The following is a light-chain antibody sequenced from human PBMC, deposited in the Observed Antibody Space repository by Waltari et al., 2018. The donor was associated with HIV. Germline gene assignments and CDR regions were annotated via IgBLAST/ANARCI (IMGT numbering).Light chain of an antibody. J-gene: IGLJ2*01. CDR3: CSYVSNVI. CDR2: EVS. V-gene: IGLV2-23*02. CDR1: SSDVAPYQI. Sequence: QSALTQPASVSGSPGQSITIPCPRTSSDVAPYQIVSWYQQHQGKAPKLMIYEVSKRPSGVSDRFSGSKSGDTASLTISGLQAEDEADYYCCSYVSNVIFGGGTKLTVL.